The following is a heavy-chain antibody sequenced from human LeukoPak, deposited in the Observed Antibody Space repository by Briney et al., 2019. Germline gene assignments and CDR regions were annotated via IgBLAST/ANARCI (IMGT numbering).Heavy chain of an antibody. CDR1: GFTFSSYA. D-gene: IGHD2-2*01. V-gene: IGHV3-23*01. CDR3: AKDPPVVVPAAPNYYYYGMDV. Sequence: GGSLRLSCAASGFTFSSYAMSWVRQAPGKGLEWVSAISGSGGSTYYADSVKGRFTISRDNSKNTLYLQMNSLRAEDTAVYYCAKDPPVVVPAAPNYYYYGMDVWGQGTTVTVSS. J-gene: IGHJ6*02. CDR2: ISGSGGST.